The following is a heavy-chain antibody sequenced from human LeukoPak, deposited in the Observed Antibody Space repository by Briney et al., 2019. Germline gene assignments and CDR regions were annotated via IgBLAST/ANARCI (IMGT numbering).Heavy chain of an antibody. CDR1: GFTCSNYG. D-gene: IGHD2-2*02. Sequence: GGSLRLSCAASGFTCSNYGMHWVRQAPGKGLEWVAFIRYDGSNKYYADSVKGRFTISRDSSKNTLYLQMNSLRAEDTAVYYCAKDPQLYCSSTSCYTNYFDYWGQGTLVTVSS. V-gene: IGHV3-30*02. J-gene: IGHJ4*02. CDR2: IRYDGSNK. CDR3: AKDPQLYCSSTSCYTNYFDY.